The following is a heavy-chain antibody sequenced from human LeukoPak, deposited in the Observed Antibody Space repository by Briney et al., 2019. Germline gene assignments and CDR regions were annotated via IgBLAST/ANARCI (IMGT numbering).Heavy chain of an antibody. Sequence: ASVKVSCKASGGTFSSYAISWVRQAPGQGLEWMGRIIPILGIANYAQKFQGRVTITADKSTSTAYMELSSLRSEDTAVYYCARAGGVGTTGTGMDYWGQGTLVTVSS. CDR2: IIPILGIA. CDR1: GGTFSSYA. D-gene: IGHD1-1*01. J-gene: IGHJ4*02. V-gene: IGHV1-69*04. CDR3: ARAGGVGTTGTGMDY.